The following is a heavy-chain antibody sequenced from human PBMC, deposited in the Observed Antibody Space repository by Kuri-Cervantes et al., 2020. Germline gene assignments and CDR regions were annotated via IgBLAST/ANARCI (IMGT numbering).Heavy chain of an antibody. CDR3: ARDKGIYDPSGVRGYYFDY. Sequence: GESLKITCAASGFTFSDYYMSWIRQAPGKGLEWISHISNSGTTIYYAADSVKGRFTLSRDNAENSLYLQMNSLRAEDTAVYYCARDKGIYDPSGVRGYYFDYWGQGTLVTVSS. D-gene: IGHD3-22*01. J-gene: IGHJ4*02. CDR1: GFTFSDYY. CDR2: ISNSGTTI. V-gene: IGHV3-11*01.